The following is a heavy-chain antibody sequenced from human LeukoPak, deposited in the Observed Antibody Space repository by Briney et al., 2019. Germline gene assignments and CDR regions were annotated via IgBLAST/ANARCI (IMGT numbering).Heavy chain of an antibody. Sequence: SVKVSCKASGGTFSSYAISWVRQAPGQGLEWMGGIIPIFGTANYAQKFQGRVTITADESTSTAYMELSSLRSEDTAVYYCARVEKDSGGYLNWFDPWGQGTLVTVSS. CDR3: ARVEKDSGGYLNWFDP. V-gene: IGHV1-69*13. CDR2: IIPIFGTA. J-gene: IGHJ5*02. D-gene: IGHD1-26*01. CDR1: GGTFSSYA.